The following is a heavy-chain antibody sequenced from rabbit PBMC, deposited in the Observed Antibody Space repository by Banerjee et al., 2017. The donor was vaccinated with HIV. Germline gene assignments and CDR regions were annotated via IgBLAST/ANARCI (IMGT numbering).Heavy chain of an antibody. V-gene: IGHV1S7*01. CDR2: IYADEGTT. CDR3: ARDLNNYYIENL. D-gene: IGHD1-1*01. J-gene: IGHJ4*01. Sequence: QLKETGGGLVQPGGSLTLSCKASGFDFSSYYMSWVRQAPGKGLEWIGIIYADEGTTDYASWVNGRFTISSDNAQNTVDLQMNSLTAADTATYFCARDLNNYYIENLWGQGTLVTVS. CDR1: GFDFSSYY.